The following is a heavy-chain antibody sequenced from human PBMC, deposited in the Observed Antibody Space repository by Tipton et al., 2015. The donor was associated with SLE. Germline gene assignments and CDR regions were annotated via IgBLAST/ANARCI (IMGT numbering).Heavy chain of an antibody. D-gene: IGHD3-3*01. CDR2: IYHNGVT. Sequence: TLSLTCAVSGGSISSTNWWSWLRQSPRGGLEWIGEIYHNGVTNYNPSLRSRVTISVDKSKNQFSLQLTSVTAADTAMFYCASGTLEWSHEPDYWGQGTLVTVSS. CDR1: GGSISSTNW. CDR3: ASGTLEWSHEPDY. V-gene: IGHV4-4*02. J-gene: IGHJ4*02.